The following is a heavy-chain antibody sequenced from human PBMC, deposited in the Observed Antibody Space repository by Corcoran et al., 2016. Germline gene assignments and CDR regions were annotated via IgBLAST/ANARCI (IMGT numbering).Heavy chain of an antibody. Sequence: EVQLVESGGGLVKPGGSLRLSCAASGFTFSNAWMNWVRQAPGKGLEWVGRIKSKTDGGTTDYAAPVKGRFTISRDDSKNTLYLQMNSLKTEDTAVYYCTTDQGFTIFGATYYYGMDVWGQGTTVTVSS. V-gene: IGHV3-15*07. CDR2: IKSKTDGGTT. CDR1: GFTFSNAW. CDR3: TTDQGFTIFGATYYYGMDV. J-gene: IGHJ6*02. D-gene: IGHD3-3*01.